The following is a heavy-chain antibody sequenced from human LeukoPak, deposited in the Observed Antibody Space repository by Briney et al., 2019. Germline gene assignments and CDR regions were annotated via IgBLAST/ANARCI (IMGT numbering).Heavy chain of an antibody. CDR2: IYYSGST. V-gene: IGHV4-59*05. CDR1: GFTFSSYA. J-gene: IGHJ4*02. D-gene: IGHD3-16*02. Sequence: GSLRLSCAASGFTFSSYAMSWVRQAPGKGLEWIGGIYYSGSTYYNPSLKSRVTISVDTSKNQFSLKLSSVTAADTAVYYCARDECLGELSFCQSDYWGQGTLVTVSS. CDR3: ARDECLGELSFCQSDY.